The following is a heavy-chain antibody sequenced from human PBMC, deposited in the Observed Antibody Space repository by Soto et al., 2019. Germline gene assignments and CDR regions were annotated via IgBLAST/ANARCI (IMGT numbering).Heavy chain of an antibody. CDR3: ARQNGSGRSAFDI. D-gene: IGHD3-10*01. CDR1: GGSISGSSYY. J-gene: IGHJ3*02. CDR2: IYYGGST. V-gene: IGHV4-39*01. Sequence: PSETLSLTCTVSGGSISGSSYYWGCIRQPPGKGLEWIGSIYYGGSTYYNPSLKSRVTISVDTSKDQFSLKLSSVTAADTAVYNCARQNGSGRSAFDIWGQGTMVTVSS.